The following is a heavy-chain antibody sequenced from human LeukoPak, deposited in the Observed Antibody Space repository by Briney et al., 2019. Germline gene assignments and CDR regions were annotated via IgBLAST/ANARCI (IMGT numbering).Heavy chain of an antibody. V-gene: IGHV1-2*02. CDR1: GYTFTAYS. D-gene: IGHD5/OR15-5a*01. J-gene: IGHJ4*02. CDR3: ATSTITYFDY. Sequence: ASVKVSCKASGYTFTAYSMHWVRQAPGQGLEWMGWINPNSGGTNYAQKFQGRVTMTRDTSISTAYLKLSRLRSDDTAVYYCATSTITYFDYWGQGSLVTVSS. CDR2: INPNSGGT.